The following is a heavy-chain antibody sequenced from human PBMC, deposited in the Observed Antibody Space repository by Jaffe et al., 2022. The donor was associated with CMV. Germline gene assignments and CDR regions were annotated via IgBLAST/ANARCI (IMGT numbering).Heavy chain of an antibody. V-gene: IGHV3-9*01. CDR1: GFTFDDYA. J-gene: IGHJ6*02. CDR2: ISWNSGSI. CDR3: AKDLHPSQGPYYYYYGMDV. Sequence: EVQLVESGGGLVQPGRSLRLSCAASGFTFDDYAMHWVRQAPGKGLEWVSGISWNSGSIGYADSVKGRFTISRDNAKNSLYLQMNSLRAEDTALYYCAKDLHPSQGPYYYYYGMDVWGQGTTVTVSS.